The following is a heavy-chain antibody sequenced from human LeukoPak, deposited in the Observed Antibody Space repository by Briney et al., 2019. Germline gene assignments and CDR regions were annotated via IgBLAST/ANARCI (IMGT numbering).Heavy chain of an antibody. CDR3: AKDPRFLEWFPFDY. Sequence: GGSLRLSCAASGFTFSSYAMSWVRQAPGKGLEWVSAISGSGGSTYYADSVKGRFTISRDNTKNTLYLQMNSLRAEDTAVYCCAKDPRFLEWFPFDYWGQGTLVTVSS. CDR2: ISGSGGST. J-gene: IGHJ4*02. D-gene: IGHD3-3*01. CDR1: GFTFSSYA. V-gene: IGHV3-23*01.